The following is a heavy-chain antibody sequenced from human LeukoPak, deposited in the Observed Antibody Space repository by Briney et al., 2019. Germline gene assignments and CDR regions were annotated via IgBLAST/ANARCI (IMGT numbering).Heavy chain of an antibody. CDR3: AREGRHCSGGSCYSDAFDI. CDR2: IYHSGST. CDR1: GGSISSGGYS. D-gene: IGHD2-15*01. V-gene: IGHV4-30-2*01. J-gene: IGHJ3*02. Sequence: SETLSLTCAVSGGSISSGGYSWSWIRQPPGKGLGWIGYIYHSGSTYYNPSLKSRVTISVDRSKNQFSLKLSSVTAADTAVYYCAREGRHCSGGSCYSDAFDIWGQGTMVTVSS.